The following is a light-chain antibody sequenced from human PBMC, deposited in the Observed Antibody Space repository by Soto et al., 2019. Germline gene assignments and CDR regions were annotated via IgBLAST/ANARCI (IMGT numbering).Light chain of an antibody. CDR2: AAS. Sequence: DIQMTQSPSSQSASVGDRLTITCRSSQSIINYLNWYQQKPGKAPKLLIYAASSLQSGVPSRFSGSGSGTDFTLSISSLQPEDFATYYCQQSYTIPYTYGQGTKLEIK. J-gene: IGKJ2*01. CDR3: QQSYTIPYT. CDR1: QSIINY. V-gene: IGKV1-39*01.